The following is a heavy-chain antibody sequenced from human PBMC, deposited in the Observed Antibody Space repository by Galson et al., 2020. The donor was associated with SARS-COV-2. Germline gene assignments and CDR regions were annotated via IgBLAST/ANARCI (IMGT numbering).Heavy chain of an antibody. D-gene: IGHD1-26*01. CDR2: LSYDGSNK. CDR1: GFTFSSYA. V-gene: IGHV3-30-3*01. J-gene: IGHJ4*02. CDR3: ARAPVRDFRGYYVDY. Sequence: GGSLRLSCAASGFTFSSYAMHWVRQSPDKGLEWLTVLSYDGSNKYYADSVKGRFTISRDNSKNTLYLQMNSLRAEDTAVYYCARAPVRDFRGYYVDYWGQGTLVTVSS.